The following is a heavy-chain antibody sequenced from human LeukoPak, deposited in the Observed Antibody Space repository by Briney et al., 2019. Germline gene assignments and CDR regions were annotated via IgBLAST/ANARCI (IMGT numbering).Heavy chain of an antibody. V-gene: IGHV3-33*01. J-gene: IGHJ1*01. D-gene: IGHD2-15*01. CDR1: GFTFSSCG. Sequence: GGPLTLSRAASGFTFSSCGMHWVRQAPGKGLEWVAVIWYDGSNKYYADSVKGRFTIYRDNSKNTLYLQMNSLRPEDTAVYYCAREGYCSGGGCYLEYLQHWGQGTLVTVSS. CDR2: IWYDGSNK. CDR3: AREGYCSGGGCYLEYLQH.